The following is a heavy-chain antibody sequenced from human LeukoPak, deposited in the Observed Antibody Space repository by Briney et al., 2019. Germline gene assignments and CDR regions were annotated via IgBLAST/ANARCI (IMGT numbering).Heavy chain of an antibody. V-gene: IGHV3-53*04. D-gene: IGHD2-2*01. CDR3: ARVDCTSTNCSGAFDI. Sequence: PGGSLRLSYAASGFTVSSTYMSWVRQAPGKGLEWVSLLYSGGGSFHADSVKGRFTISRHNSQNTVYLQMNSLRPDDTAVYYCARVDCTSTNCSGAFDIWGQGTMLTVSS. CDR2: LYSGGGS. J-gene: IGHJ3*02. CDR1: GFTVSSTY.